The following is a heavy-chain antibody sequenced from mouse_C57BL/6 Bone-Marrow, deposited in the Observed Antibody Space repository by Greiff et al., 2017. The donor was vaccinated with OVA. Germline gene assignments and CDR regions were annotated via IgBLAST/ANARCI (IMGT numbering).Heavy chain of an antibody. CDR2: INPSTGGT. D-gene: IGHD1-1*01. CDR3: ARRGLYYGSSYVPYYYAMDY. V-gene: IGHV1-42*01. CDR1: GYSFTGYY. J-gene: IGHJ4*01. Sequence: EVQVVESGPELVKPGASVKISCKASGYSFTGYYMNWVKQSPEKSLEWIGEINPSTGGTTYNQKFKAKATLTVDKSSSTAYMQLKSLTSEDSAVYYCARRGLYYGSSYVPYYYAMDYWGQGTSVTVSS.